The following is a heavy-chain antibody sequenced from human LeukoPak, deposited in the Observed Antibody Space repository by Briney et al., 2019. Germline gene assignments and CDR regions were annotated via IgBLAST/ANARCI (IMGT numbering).Heavy chain of an antibody. CDR1: GGSISSYY. Sequence: SETLSLTCTVSGGSISSYYWSWIRQPPGKGLEWIGYIYYSGSTNYNPSLKSRVTISVDTSKNQFSLKLSSVPAADTAVYYCAREVHSSGWYRGGYFDYWGQGTLVTVSS. CDR3: AREVHSSGWYRGGYFDY. D-gene: IGHD6-19*01. V-gene: IGHV4-59*01. J-gene: IGHJ4*02. CDR2: IYYSGST.